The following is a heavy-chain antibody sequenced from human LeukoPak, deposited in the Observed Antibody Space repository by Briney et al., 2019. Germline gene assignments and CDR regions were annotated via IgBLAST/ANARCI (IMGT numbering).Heavy chain of an antibody. CDR3: TTPRGPVRQFLEWSRPFDI. J-gene: IGHJ3*02. D-gene: IGHD3-3*01. V-gene: IGHV3-15*01. CDR1: GFTFSNAW. CDR2: IKSKTDGGTT. Sequence: GGSLRLSCAASGFTFSNAWMSWVRQAPGKGLEWVGRIKSKTDGGTTDYAAPVKGRFTISRDDSKNTLYLQMNSLKTEDTAVYYCTTPRGPVRQFLEWSRPFDIWGQGTMVTVSS.